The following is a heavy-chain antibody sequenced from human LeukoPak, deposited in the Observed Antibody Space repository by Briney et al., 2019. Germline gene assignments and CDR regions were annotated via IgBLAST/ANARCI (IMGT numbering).Heavy chain of an antibody. CDR2: IRSKANSYAT. J-gene: IGHJ4*02. V-gene: IGHV3-73*01. CDR1: GFTLSGSA. CDR3: TRQGPGEVVTATAHFDY. Sequence: GGSLRLSCAASGFTLSGSAMHWDRQASGKGRGWVGRIRSKANSYATAYAASVKGRLTISRDESQKRAYRHMNMPTTADTAGHYCTRQGPGEVVTATAHFDYWGQGTLVTVSS. D-gene: IGHD2-21*02.